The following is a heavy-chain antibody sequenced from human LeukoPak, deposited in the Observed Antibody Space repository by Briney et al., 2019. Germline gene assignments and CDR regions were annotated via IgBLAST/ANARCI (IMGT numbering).Heavy chain of an antibody. CDR3: ARDLHSGYVIGAFDI. D-gene: IGHD5-12*01. J-gene: IGHJ3*02. CDR2: IKQDGSEK. Sequence: GGSLRLSCAASGFTFSRYWMSWVRQAPGKGLEWVANIKQDGSEKYVDSVKGRFTISRDNAKNSLYLQMNSLRAEDTAVYYCARDLHSGYVIGAFDIWGQGTMVTVSS. CDR1: GFTFSRYW. V-gene: IGHV3-7*01.